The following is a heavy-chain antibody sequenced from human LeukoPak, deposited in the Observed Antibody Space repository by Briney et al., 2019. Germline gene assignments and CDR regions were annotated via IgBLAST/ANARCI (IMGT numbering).Heavy chain of an antibody. Sequence: GGSLRLSCAACGFTVSSNYMSWVRQAPGKGLEWVSAISVSGNTYHADSVKGRFTISRDNSKNTLYLQMNSLRAEDTAVYYCAKAGYDSSRNDYWGQGTLVTVSS. D-gene: IGHD3-22*01. CDR2: ISVSGNT. J-gene: IGHJ4*02. V-gene: IGHV3-53*01. CDR1: GFTVSSNY. CDR3: AKAGYDSSRNDY.